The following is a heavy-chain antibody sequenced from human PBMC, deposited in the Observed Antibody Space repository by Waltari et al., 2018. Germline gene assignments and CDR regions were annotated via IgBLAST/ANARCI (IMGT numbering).Heavy chain of an antibody. CDR1: GGTFTSYD. CDR2: RKPNSGNT. CDR3: ARGPIGVVPAAMSYFDY. D-gene: IGHD2-2*01. V-gene: IGHV1-8*01. J-gene: IGHJ4*02. Sequence: QVQLVQSGAEVKKPGSSVKVSCKASGGTFTSYDINWVRQATGQGLEWGGLRKPNSGNTGYAQKFQGRGTMTRNTSISTAYMELSSLRSEDTAVYYCARGPIGVVPAAMSYFDYWGQGTLVTVSS.